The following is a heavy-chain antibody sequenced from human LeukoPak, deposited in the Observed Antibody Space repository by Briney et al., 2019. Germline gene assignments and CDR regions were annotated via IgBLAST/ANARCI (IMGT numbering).Heavy chain of an antibody. J-gene: IGHJ4*02. CDR1: GFTFSTYA. CDR3: AKTSRGNY. Sequence: PGGSLRLSCAASGFTFSTYAMSCVRQAPGKGLEWVSGISGSGGSTYYADSVKGRFTISRDSSKNTLYLQMNSLRAEDTAIYYCAKTSRGNYWGQGTLVTVSS. CDR2: ISGSGGST. V-gene: IGHV3-23*01. D-gene: IGHD2-2*01.